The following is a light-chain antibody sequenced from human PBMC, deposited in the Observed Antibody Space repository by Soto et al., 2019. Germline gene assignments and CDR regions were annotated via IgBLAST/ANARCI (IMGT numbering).Light chain of an antibody. CDR2: NVS. Sequence: QSARTQPASVSGSPGQSITYSCTGTSSDVGGYNYVSWYQQHPGKAPKLMIYNVSNRPSGVSNRFSGSKSGNTASLTISGLQAEDEADYYCSSYTSSSTLVVFGGATKLTVL. CDR3: SSYTSSSTLVV. CDR1: SSDVGGYNY. V-gene: IGLV2-14*01. J-gene: IGLJ2*01.